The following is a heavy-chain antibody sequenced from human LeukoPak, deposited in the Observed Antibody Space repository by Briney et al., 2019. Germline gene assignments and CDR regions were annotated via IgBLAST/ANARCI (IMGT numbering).Heavy chain of an antibody. J-gene: IGHJ4*02. CDR3: ARRASLCCRFDS. Sequence: PSETLSLTCTVSGDSISSRDYYWGWIRQPPGKGLEWIGSIYYSGSTYYNPSLKIRVNISVDTSNNNQFSLKLSSVTAADTAVYYCARRASLCCRFDSWGQGTLVSVSS. CDR1: GDSISSRDYY. V-gene: IGHV4-39*01. D-gene: IGHD2-15*01. CDR2: IYYSGST.